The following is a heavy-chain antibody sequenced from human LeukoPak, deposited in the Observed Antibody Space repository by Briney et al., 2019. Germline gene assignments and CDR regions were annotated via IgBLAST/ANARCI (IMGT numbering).Heavy chain of an antibody. CDR1: GGSFSSYY. D-gene: IGHD2-21*02. J-gene: IGHJ6*03. CDR2: IYYSGST. Sequence: PSETLSLTCAVYGGSFSSYYWSWIRQPPGKGLEWIGYIYYSGSTNYNPSLKSRVTISVDTSKNQFSLKLSSVTAADTAVYYCARAAYCGGDCYSNYYYYYYMDVWGKGTTVTISS. V-gene: IGHV4-59*01. CDR3: ARAAYCGGDCYSNYYYYYYMDV.